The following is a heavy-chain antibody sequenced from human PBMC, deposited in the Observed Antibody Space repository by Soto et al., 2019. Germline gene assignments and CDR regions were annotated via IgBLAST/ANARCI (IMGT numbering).Heavy chain of an antibody. D-gene: IGHD4-17*01. CDR2: IRSKANSYAT. J-gene: IGHJ4*02. CDR1: GFIFSGSA. V-gene: IGHV3-73*01. CDR3: TVTPVTTGFDY. Sequence: EVQLVESGGGLVQPGGSLKLSCAASGFIFSGSAIHWVRQASGKGLEWVGRIRSKANSYATEYAASVKGRFTISREDSKDTAYLQMSSLKTDATAVYYCTVTPVTTGFDYWGQGTLVTVSS.